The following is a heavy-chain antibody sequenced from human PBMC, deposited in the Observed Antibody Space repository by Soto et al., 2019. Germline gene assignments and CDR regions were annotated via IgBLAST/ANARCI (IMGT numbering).Heavy chain of an antibody. V-gene: IGHV4-30-2*01. CDR3: AMYGDYGEYYFYY. Sequence: QLQLQESGSGLVKPSQTLSLTCAVSGGSISSVGYSWSWIRQPPGKGLEWIGYIYHSGSTYYNPSLKRRVTMSVDRSKNQFSLKLSSVTAADTAGYYCAMYGDYGEYYFYYWGQGTLVTVSS. CDR2: IYHSGST. J-gene: IGHJ4*02. CDR1: GGSISSVGYS. D-gene: IGHD4-17*01.